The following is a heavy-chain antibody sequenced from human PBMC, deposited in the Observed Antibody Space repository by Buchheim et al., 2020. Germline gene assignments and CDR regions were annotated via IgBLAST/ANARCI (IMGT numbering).Heavy chain of an antibody. D-gene: IGHD3-16*02. Sequence: QVQLVQSGAEVKKPGSSVKVSCKASGGTFSSYAISWVRQAPGQGLEWMGGIIPIFGPANYAQKFQGRVTITADKSTSTAYMELSSLRSEDTAVYYCARDTIDYLRLGELSLFYGMDVWGQGTT. V-gene: IGHV1-69*06. CDR1: GGTFSSYA. J-gene: IGHJ6*02. CDR3: ARDTIDYLRLGELSLFYGMDV. CDR2: IIPIFGPA.